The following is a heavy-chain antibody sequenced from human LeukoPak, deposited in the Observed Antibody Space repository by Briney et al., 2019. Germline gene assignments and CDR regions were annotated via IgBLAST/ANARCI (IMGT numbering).Heavy chain of an antibody. CDR3: VKDEGGYSYALFDY. V-gene: IGHV3-64D*06. Sequence: PGGSLRLSCAASGFTFSNYEMNWVRQAPGKGLEYVSAISSNGGSTYYADSVKGRFTISRDNSKNTLYLQMSSLRAEDTAVYYCVKDEGGYSYALFDYWGQGTLVTVSS. J-gene: IGHJ4*02. CDR2: ISSNGGST. D-gene: IGHD5-18*01. CDR1: GFTFSNYE.